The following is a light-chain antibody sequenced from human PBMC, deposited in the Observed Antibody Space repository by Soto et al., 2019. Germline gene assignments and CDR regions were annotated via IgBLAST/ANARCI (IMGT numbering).Light chain of an antibody. V-gene: IGKV1-5*01. CDR2: DAS. J-gene: IGKJ5*01. Sequence: DIHLTQSPSTLSASVGDSVTITCRASQNIRNWLAWYQQKPGKAPNPLIYDASSLKSGVPARFSGSGSGTEFTLTISLLPPDDFATYCCQQYNTQSTFGQGTRLDIK. CDR1: QNIRNW. CDR3: QQYNTQST.